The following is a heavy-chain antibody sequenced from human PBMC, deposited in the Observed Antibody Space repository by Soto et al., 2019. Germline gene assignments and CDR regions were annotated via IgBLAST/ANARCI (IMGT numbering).Heavy chain of an antibody. V-gene: IGHV4-31*03. CDR1: GGSISSGGYY. CDR2: IYYSGST. J-gene: IGHJ4*02. Sequence: PSETLSLTCSVSGGSISSGGYYWSWIRHHPGKGLEWIGYIYYSGSTYYNPSLKSRVTISVDTSKNQFSLKLSSVTAADTAVYYCQRGRYDSGGYTDYWGQGTLVTSPQ. CDR3: QRGRYDSGGYTDY. D-gene: IGHD3-22*01.